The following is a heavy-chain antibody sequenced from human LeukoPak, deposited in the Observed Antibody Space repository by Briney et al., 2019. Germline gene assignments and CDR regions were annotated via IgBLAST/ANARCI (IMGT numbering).Heavy chain of an antibody. CDR3: ARERTRGCNGDICLDGFDI. Sequence: SLRLSCVASGLTFNNQDMHWVRQSAGKGLEWVSAIGVDDDTYYSASVKGRFTISRENARNSLYLQMNSLRAEDTAVYYCARERTRGCNGDICLDGFDIWGRGTKVTVSS. J-gene: IGHJ3*02. D-gene: IGHD2-15*01. CDR2: IGVDDDT. CDR1: GLTFNNQD. V-gene: IGHV3-13*01.